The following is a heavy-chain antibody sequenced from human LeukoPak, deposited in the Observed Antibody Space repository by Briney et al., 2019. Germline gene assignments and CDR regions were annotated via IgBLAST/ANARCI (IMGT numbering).Heavy chain of an antibody. Sequence: SETLSLTCIVSGYSISSGYYWGWIRQPPGKGLEWIGSIYHSVSTYYNPSLKSRVTISVDTSKNQFSLKLSSVTAADTAVYYCARDGGGYWGQGTLVTVSS. D-gene: IGHD3-16*01. CDR2: IYHSVST. CDR3: ARDGGGY. V-gene: IGHV4-38-2*02. J-gene: IGHJ4*02. CDR1: GYSISSGYY.